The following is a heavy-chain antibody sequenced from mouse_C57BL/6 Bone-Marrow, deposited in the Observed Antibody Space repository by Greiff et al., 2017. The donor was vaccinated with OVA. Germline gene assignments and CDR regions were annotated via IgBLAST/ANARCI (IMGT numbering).Heavy chain of an antibody. Sequence: VMLVESGAELARPGASVKMSCKASGYTFTSYTMHWVKQRPGQGLEWIGYINPSSGYTKYNQKFKDKATLTADKSSSTAYMQLSSLTSEDSAVYYCARRTTEYFDVWGTGTTVTVSS. V-gene: IGHV1-4*01. CDR3: ARRTTEYFDV. J-gene: IGHJ1*03. CDR2: INPSSGYT. D-gene: IGHD1-1*01. CDR1: GYTFTSYT.